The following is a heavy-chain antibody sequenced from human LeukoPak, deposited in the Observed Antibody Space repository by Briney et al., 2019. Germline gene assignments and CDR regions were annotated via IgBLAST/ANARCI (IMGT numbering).Heavy chain of an antibody. CDR3: ASLEPPYYYDSSGPAEGMDV. CDR1: GGSFSGYY. J-gene: IGHJ6*02. Sequence: PSETLSLTCAVYGGSFSGYYWSWIRQPPGKGLEWIGEINHSGSTNYNPSLKSRVTISVDTSKNQFSLKLSSVQAADTAVYYCASLEPPYYYDSSGPAEGMDVWGQGTTVTVSS. D-gene: IGHD3-22*01. V-gene: IGHV4-34*01. CDR2: INHSGST.